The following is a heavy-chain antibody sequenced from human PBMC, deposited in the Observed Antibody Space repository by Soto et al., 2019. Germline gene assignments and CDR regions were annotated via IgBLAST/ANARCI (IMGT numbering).Heavy chain of an antibody. CDR2: IIPIFGTA. D-gene: IGHD3-10*01. CDR3: ARVGQYWSLTRVLGDAGYYYGMDG. Sequence: SVKVSCKASGGTFSSYAISWVRQAPGQGLEWMGGIIPIFGTANYAQKFQGRVTITADESTSTAYMELSSLRSEDTAVYYCARVGQYWSLTRVLGDAGYYYGMDGWGQGTTVTVSS. V-gene: IGHV1-69*13. J-gene: IGHJ6*02. CDR1: GGTFSSYA.